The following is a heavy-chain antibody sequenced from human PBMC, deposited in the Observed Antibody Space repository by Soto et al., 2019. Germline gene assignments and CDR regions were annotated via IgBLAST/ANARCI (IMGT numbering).Heavy chain of an antibody. CDR2: IYPGDSDT. Sequence: GESLKISCKGSGYSFTSYWIGWVRQMPGKGLEWMGIIYPGDSDTRYSPSFQGQVTISADKSISTAYLQWSSLKASDTAMYYCATGRSGSHPLGGIDVWGQGTTVTVSS. CDR3: ATGRSGSHPLGGIDV. D-gene: IGHD1-26*01. J-gene: IGHJ6*02. V-gene: IGHV5-51*01. CDR1: GYSFTSYW.